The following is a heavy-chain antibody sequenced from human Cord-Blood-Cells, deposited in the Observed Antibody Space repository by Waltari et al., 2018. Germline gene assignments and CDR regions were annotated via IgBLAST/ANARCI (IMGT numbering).Heavy chain of an antibody. CDR3: AGEGAAAGTGVVAFGI. D-gene: IGHD6-13*01. Sequence: QVQLQQWGAGLLKPSETLSLTCAVYGGSFSGYYWSWIRQPPGKGLEWIGENNQSGSTKYDPSLKSRVTISVPASKNRSSRRLSSVTAAHTAVYYCAGEGAAAGTGVVAFGIWVQGTMVTVAS. V-gene: IGHV4-34*01. CDR1: GGSFSGYY. CDR2: NNQSGST. J-gene: IGHJ3*02.